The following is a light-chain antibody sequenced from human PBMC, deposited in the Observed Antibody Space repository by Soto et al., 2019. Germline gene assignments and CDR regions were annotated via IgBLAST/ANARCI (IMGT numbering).Light chain of an antibody. V-gene: IGLV2-14*01. CDR2: EVT. J-gene: IGLJ1*01. Sequence: QSVLTQPASVSWSPGQSITISCTGTSSDVGGYDYVSWYPQHPGTAPRLIIFEVTNRPSGVSNRFSGSKSGNTASLTISGLQAEDEADYYCTSYTSSSTQVFGTGTKVTVL. CDR3: TSYTSSSTQV. CDR1: SSDVGGYDY.